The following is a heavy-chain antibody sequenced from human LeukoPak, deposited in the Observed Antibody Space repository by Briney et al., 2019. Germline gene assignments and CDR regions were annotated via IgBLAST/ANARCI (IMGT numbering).Heavy chain of an antibody. D-gene: IGHD3-10*01. Sequence: SETLSLTCAVYGGSFSGYYWSWIRQPPGKGLEWIGEINHSGSTNYNPSLKSRVTISVDTSKNQFSLKLSSVTAADTAVYYCATYSGIHGSGSYHPLDPWGQGTLVTVSS. CDR2: INHSGST. CDR3: ATYSGIHGSGSYHPLDP. J-gene: IGHJ5*02. CDR1: GGSFSGYY. V-gene: IGHV4-34*01.